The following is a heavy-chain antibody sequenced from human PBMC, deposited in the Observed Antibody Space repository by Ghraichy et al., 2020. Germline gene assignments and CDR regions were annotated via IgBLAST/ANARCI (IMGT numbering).Heavy chain of an antibody. Sequence: SETLSLTCAVYGGSFSGYYWSWIRQPPGKGLEWIGEINHSGSTNYNPSLKSRVTISVDTSKNQFSLKLSSVTAADTAVYYCARVPPIVVVPNDTGDFDYWGQGTLLTVSS. CDR3: ARVPPIVVVPNDTGDFDY. D-gene: IGHD2-2*01. J-gene: IGHJ4*02. CDR2: INHSGST. CDR1: GGSFSGYY. V-gene: IGHV4-34*01.